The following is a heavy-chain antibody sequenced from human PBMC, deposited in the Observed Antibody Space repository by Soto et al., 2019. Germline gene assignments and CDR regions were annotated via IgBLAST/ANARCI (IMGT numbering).Heavy chain of an antibody. CDR3: ARGNIAAALVY. Sequence: PSETLSLTCAVYGGSISGHYWNWIRQPPGKGLGWIGEINHSGRTNYNPSLKSRVTISVDTSKNQFSLNLGSVTAADTAVYYCARGNIAAALVYWGQGTLVTVSS. J-gene: IGHJ4*02. V-gene: IGHV4-34*01. CDR1: GGSISGHY. D-gene: IGHD6-13*01. CDR2: INHSGRT.